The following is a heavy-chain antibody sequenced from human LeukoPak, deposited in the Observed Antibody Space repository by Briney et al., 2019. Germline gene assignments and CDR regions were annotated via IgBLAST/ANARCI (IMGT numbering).Heavy chain of an antibody. V-gene: IGHV4-31*03. CDR2: IYYSGST. J-gene: IGHJ4*02. CDR3: ARDGGVPAAIPGAYFDY. Sequence: SQTLSLTCTVSGGSISSGGYYWSWIRQHPGKGLEWIGYIYYSGSTYYNPSLKSRVTISVDTSKNQFSLKLSSVTAADTAVYYCARDGGVPAAIPGAYFDYWGQGTLVTVSS. CDR1: GGSISSGGYY. D-gene: IGHD2-2*02.